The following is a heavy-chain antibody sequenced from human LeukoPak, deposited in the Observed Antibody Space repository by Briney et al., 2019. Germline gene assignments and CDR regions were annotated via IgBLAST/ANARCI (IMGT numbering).Heavy chain of an antibody. CDR1: GGSISSGDYY. Sequence: SQTLSLTCTVSGGSISSGDYYWSWIRQPPGKGLEWIGYIYYSGSTYYNPSLKSRVTISVDTSKNQFSLKLSSVTAADTAVYYCAGPVVPAAEDAFEIWAQGPMVTVSS. J-gene: IGHJ3*02. D-gene: IGHD2-2*01. CDR3: AGPVVPAAEDAFEI. V-gene: IGHV4-30-4*08. CDR2: IYYSGST.